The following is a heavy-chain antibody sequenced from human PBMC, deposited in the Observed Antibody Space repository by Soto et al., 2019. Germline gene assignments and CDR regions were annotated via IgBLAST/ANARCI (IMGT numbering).Heavy chain of an antibody. CDR3: ERKVLGCTSRPEYWYFDL. J-gene: IGHJ2*01. Sequence: EVQLLESGGGLVQPGGSLRLSCVGSGFTFINHAMNWVRQAPGKGLEWVSGITGGGDKTFDADSVKGRFTISIDNSKNTVNLKMNSLRADDTAVYDCERKVLGCTSRPEYWYFDLWGRGTLVPVSS. CDR1: GFTFINHA. V-gene: IGHV3-23*01. CDR2: ITGGGDKT. D-gene: IGHD3-3*01.